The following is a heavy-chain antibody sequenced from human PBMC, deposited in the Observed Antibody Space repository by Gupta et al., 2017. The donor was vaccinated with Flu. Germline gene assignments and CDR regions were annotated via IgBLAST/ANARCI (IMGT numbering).Heavy chain of an antibody. J-gene: IGHJ4*02. CDR1: EYIFLDHPHYY. D-gene: IGHD6-19*01. CDR3: VRVSIGWYCDY. V-gene: IGHV1-2*02. CDR2: SSPDRGDT. Sequence: QVQLVQSGAEVKEPGASVKVSCRASEYIFLDHPHYYIHWVRRTPGQGLEWMGWSSPDRGDTYYAQKFKDRVTLTRDTSINTVYMEVRSLASGDTAIYTCVRVSIGWYCDYWGQGTLIAVSS.